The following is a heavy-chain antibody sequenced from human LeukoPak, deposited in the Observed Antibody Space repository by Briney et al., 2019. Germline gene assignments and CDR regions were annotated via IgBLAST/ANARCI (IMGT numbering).Heavy chain of an antibody. J-gene: IGHJ4*02. Sequence: TGGSLRLSCAASGFTFTSYSMNWVRQAPGKGLEWVSSISSSGNYIYYEDLVKGRFTISRDNARNSLYLKMNSLRAEDTAVYYCARGGRGTIIMIVVAALDYWGQGTLVTVSS. D-gene: IGHD3-22*01. CDR1: GFTFTSYS. CDR3: ARGGRGTIIMIVVAALDY. CDR2: ISSSGNYI. V-gene: IGHV3-21*01.